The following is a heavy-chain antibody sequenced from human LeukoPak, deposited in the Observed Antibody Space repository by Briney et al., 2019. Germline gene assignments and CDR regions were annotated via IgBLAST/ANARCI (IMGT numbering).Heavy chain of an antibody. D-gene: IGHD3-10*01. J-gene: IGHJ1*01. V-gene: IGHV3-53*01. CDR3: ARLIRGSGTYFNYEYFQH. CDR2: IYSGGTT. Sequence: GGSLRLSCAASGFTVSSNFMSWVRQAPGKGLEWVSVIYSGGTTYYADYLKGRFTISRDSYKNTLYLQMNSLRADDTAVYYCARLIRGSGTYFNYEYFQHWGQGTLVTVSS. CDR1: GFTVSSNF.